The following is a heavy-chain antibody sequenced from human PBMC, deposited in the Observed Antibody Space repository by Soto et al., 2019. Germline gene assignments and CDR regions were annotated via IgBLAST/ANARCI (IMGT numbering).Heavy chain of an antibody. V-gene: IGHV3-11*01. J-gene: IGHJ3*02. CDR1: GFTFSESH. CDR3: ARALPGTGGAFDI. CDR2: ILSSSIHI. D-gene: IGHD3-10*01. Sequence: GSLRLSCAASGFTFSESHMSWIRQAPGKGLEWISYILSSSIHIYYGDSVEGRFTVSRDNAKNSLYLQMNSLRAEDTAVYYCARALPGTGGAFDIWGLGTRVTVSS.